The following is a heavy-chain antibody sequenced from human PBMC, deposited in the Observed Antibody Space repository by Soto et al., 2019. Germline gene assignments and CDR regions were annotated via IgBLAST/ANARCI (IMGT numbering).Heavy chain of an antibody. D-gene: IGHD6-19*01. J-gene: IGHJ5*02. CDR2: IWYDGSNK. CDR1: GFTFSSYG. CDR3: ARSCSSGWYSGGWFDP. Sequence: QVQLVESGGGVVQPGRSLRLSCAASGFTFSSYGMHWVRQAPGKGLEWVAVIWYDGSNKYYADSVKGRFTISRDNSKNTLYLQMNSLRAEDTAVYYCARSCSSGWYSGGWFDPWGQGTLVTVSS. V-gene: IGHV3-33*01.